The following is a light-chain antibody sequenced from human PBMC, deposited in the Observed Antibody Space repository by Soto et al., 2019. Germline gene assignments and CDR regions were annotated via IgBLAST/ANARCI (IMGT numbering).Light chain of an antibody. V-gene: IGLV2-18*01. CDR3: SLYTSSSWV. Sequence: QSALTQPPSVSGSPGQSVTISCTGTSSDVGSYNRVSWYQQPPGTAPKLMIYEVSNRPSGVPDRFSGSKSGNTASLTISGLQAEDEADYYCSLYTSSSWVFGGGTKLTVL. CDR1: SSDVGSYNR. CDR2: EVS. J-gene: IGLJ3*02.